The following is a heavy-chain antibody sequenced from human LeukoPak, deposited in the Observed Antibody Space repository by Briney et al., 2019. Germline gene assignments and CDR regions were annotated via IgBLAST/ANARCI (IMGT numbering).Heavy chain of an antibody. D-gene: IGHD1-26*01. V-gene: IGHV4-4*07. CDR2: IYTGGLA. Sequence: SETLSLTCTVSGASIYILFWGWVRQAAGEGLEWIGRIYTGGLAYYNPSLRTRVTISVNAPRNQLSLNPGSVTAADPAVYYCARWSGSVTARNYYYYMDVWGEGTTLTVPS. CDR1: GASIYILF. J-gene: IGHJ6*03. CDR3: ARWSGSVTARNYYYYMDV.